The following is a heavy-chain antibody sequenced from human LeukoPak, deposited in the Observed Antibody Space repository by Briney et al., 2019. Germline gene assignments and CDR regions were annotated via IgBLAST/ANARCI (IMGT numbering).Heavy chain of an antibody. CDR2: INPNSGGT. J-gene: IGHJ6*02. D-gene: IGHD3-22*01. V-gene: IGHV1-2*02. Sequence: ASVKVSCKASGYTFTGYYMHWVRQAPGQGLEWMGWINPNSGGTNYAQKFQGRVTMTRDTSISTAYMELSRLRSDDTAVYYCARDLDYYDSSGYGVYYYYGMDVWGQGTTVTVSS. CDR1: GYTFTGYY. CDR3: ARDLDYYDSSGYGVYYYYGMDV.